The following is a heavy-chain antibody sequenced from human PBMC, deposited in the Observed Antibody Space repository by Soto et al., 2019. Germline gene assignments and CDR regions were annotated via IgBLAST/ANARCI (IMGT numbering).Heavy chain of an antibody. D-gene: IGHD2-21*02. CDR3: ARVVRRNTVVTRYYYGMDV. J-gene: IGHJ6*02. V-gene: IGHV1-2*02. CDR2: INPNSGGA. Sequence: ASVKVSCKASGYTFTGYYMHWVRQAPGQGLEWMGWINPNSGGANYAQKFQGRVTMTRDTSISTAYMELSRLRSDDTAVYYCARVVRRNTVVTRYYYGMDVWGQGTTVTVSS. CDR1: GYTFTGYY.